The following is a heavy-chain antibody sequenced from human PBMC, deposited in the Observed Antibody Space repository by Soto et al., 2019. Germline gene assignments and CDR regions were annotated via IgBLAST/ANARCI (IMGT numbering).Heavy chain of an antibody. D-gene: IGHD4-17*01. V-gene: IGHV4-34*01. J-gene: IGHJ5*02. CDR2: INHSGST. CDR1: GGSFSGYF. Sequence: PSETLSLTCAVYGGSFSGYFWSWIRQPPGKALEWIGEINHSGSTDFSPSLKSRVTISVDPSRDQFSLRLSSVTAADTAVYYCARGDGKTFGDSRVNWLDPWGQGTLVTVSS. CDR3: ARGDGKTFGDSRVNWLDP.